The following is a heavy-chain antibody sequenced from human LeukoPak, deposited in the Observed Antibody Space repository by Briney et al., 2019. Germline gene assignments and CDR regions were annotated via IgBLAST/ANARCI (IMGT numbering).Heavy chain of an antibody. CDR2: FDPEDGET. J-gene: IGHJ4*02. Sequence: ASVKVACKVSGYTLTELSMHWVRQAPGKGLEWMGGFDPEDGETIYAQKFQGRVTMTEDTSTDTAYMELSSLRSEDTAVYYCATSYSNYVYYFDYWGQGTLVTVSS. D-gene: IGHD4-11*01. V-gene: IGHV1-24*01. CDR1: GYTLTELS. CDR3: ATSYSNYVYYFDY.